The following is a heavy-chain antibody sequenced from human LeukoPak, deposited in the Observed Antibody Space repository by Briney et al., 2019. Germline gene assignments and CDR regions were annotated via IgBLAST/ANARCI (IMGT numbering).Heavy chain of an antibody. D-gene: IGHD3-10*01. J-gene: IGHJ4*02. Sequence: SVKVSCKASGGTFSSYAISWVRQAPGQGLEWMGGIIPIIGTANYAQKFQGRVTITADESTSTAYMELSSLRSEDTAVYYCAREGLGVTMVRGDPKPFDYWGQGTLVTVSA. CDR1: GGTFSSYA. CDR3: AREGLGVTMVRGDPKPFDY. V-gene: IGHV1-69*13. CDR2: IIPIIGTA.